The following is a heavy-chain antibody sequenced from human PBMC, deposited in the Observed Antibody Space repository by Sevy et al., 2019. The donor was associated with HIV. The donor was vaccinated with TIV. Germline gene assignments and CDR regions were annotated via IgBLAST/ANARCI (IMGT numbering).Heavy chain of an antibody. J-gene: IGHJ5*02. V-gene: IGHV1-18*01. CDR1: GYTFTSYG. Sequence: ASVKVSCKASGYTFTSYGISWVQQAPGQGLEWMGWISAYNGNTNYAQKLQGRVTMTTDTSTSTAYMELRSLRSDDTAVYYCARDTDIVVVPAAMGDWFDPWGQGTLVTVSS. CDR2: ISAYNGNT. D-gene: IGHD2-2*01. CDR3: ARDTDIVVVPAAMGDWFDP.